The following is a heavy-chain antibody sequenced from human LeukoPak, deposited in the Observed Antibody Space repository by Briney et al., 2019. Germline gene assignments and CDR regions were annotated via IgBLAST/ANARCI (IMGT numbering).Heavy chain of an antibody. V-gene: IGHV1-8*03. CDR3: ARDEVVVPAAPGRAEYFQH. Sequence: ASVKVSCKASGYTFTSYDINWVRQATGQGLEWMGWMNPNSGNTGYAQKFQGRVTITRNTSISTVYMELSGLRSEDTAVYYCARDEVVVPAAPGRAEYFQHWGQGTLVTVSS. J-gene: IGHJ1*01. CDR2: MNPNSGNT. D-gene: IGHD2-2*01. CDR1: GYTFTSYD.